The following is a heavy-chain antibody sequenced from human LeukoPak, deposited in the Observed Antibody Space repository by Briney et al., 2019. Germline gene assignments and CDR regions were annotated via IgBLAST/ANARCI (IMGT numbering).Heavy chain of an antibody. CDR3: ARGGLYGYYYDSSGYYTDY. Sequence: PSETLSLTCTVSGGSISSYYWSWIRQPPGKGLEWIGYIYYSGSTNYNPSLKSRVTISVDTSKNQFSLKLSSVIAADTAVYYCARGGLYGYYYDSSGYYTDYWGQGTLVTVSS. D-gene: IGHD3-22*01. J-gene: IGHJ4*02. V-gene: IGHV4-59*01. CDR1: GGSISSYY. CDR2: IYYSGST.